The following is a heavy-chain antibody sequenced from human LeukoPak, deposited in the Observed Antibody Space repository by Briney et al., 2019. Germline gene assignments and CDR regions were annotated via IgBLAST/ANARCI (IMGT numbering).Heavy chain of an antibody. CDR1: GYTFTGQY. CDR3: ARDRVGGVIVTFPDY. J-gene: IGHJ4*02. Sequence: GASVKVSCKASGYTFTGQYMHWVRQAPGQGLEWMGWINPNNGDTKYAQSFLGRVTMTRDTSTTTAYMELSSLRSDDTAVYYCARDRVGGVIVTFPDYWGQGTLVTVSS. V-gene: IGHV1-2*02. CDR2: INPNNGDT. D-gene: IGHD3-16*02.